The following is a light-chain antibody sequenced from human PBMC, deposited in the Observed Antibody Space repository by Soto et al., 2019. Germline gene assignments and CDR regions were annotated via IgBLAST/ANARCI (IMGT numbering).Light chain of an antibody. V-gene: IGKV3-15*01. CDR3: QQYNNWPMWT. Sequence: EIVMTRSPATLSVSPGERAILSCRASQSITRNLAWYQQSPGQAPRLLIYGASTRATGIPARFSGSGSGTEFTLTINSLQSEDFAVYYCQQYNNWPMWTFGQGTKVDIK. CDR2: GAS. J-gene: IGKJ1*01. CDR1: QSITRN.